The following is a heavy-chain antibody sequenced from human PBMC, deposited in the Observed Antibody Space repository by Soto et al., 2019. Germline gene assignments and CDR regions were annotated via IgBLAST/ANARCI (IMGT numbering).Heavy chain of an antibody. J-gene: IGHJ5*02. CDR1: GYTFTSYD. Sequence: GASVKVSCKASGYTFTSYDINWVRQATGQGLEWMGWMNPNSGNTGYAQKFQGRVTMTRNTSISTAYMELSSLRSEDTAVYYCARARGYCISTSCLPGWFDLWAQGTLVTVSS. CDR3: ARARGYCISTSCLPGWFDL. V-gene: IGHV1-8*01. CDR2: MNPNSGNT. D-gene: IGHD2-2*01.